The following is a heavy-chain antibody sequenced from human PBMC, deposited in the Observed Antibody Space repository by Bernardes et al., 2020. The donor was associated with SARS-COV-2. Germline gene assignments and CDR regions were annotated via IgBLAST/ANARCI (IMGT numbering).Heavy chain of an antibody. V-gene: IGHV3-74*01. CDR1: GFSFSSFC. J-gene: IGHJ5*02. Sequence: GGSLRLSCASSGFSFSSFCMHWVRQAPGKGLVWVSRINTDGSSTSYADSVKGRFTISRDNAKNTLYLHMNSLRAEDTAVYYCARVGSTPPFSWGQGTLVTVSS. CDR2: INTDGSST. CDR3: ARVGSTPPFS. D-gene: IGHD2-2*01.